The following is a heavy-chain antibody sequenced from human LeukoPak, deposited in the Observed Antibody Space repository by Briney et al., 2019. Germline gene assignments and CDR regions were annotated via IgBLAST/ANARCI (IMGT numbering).Heavy chain of an antibody. Sequence: GGXXRLSXAXSGFTFSDYYMSWIRQAPGKGLEWVSYISSSADTIYDADSVKGRFTISRDNANSSLYLQMNSLRAEDTAVYYCARAGFLDALSFDYWGQGTLVTVSS. CDR1: GFTFSDYY. J-gene: IGHJ4*02. CDR3: ARAGFLDALSFDY. D-gene: IGHD3/OR15-3a*01. V-gene: IGHV3-11*01. CDR2: ISSSADTI.